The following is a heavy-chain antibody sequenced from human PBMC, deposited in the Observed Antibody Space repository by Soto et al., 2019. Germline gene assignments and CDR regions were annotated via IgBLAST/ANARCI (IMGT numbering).Heavy chain of an antibody. Sequence: GESLKISCTGVGYSFTSYWIGWVRQMPGKGLEWMGIIYPGDSDTRYSPSFQGQVPTPADKSTTTPSLQWSSRKASDTAMYFCAKGYCTTPIWDPCSAPWGQGTLVPVSS. CDR3: AKGYCTTPIWDPCSAP. CDR1: GYSFTSYW. V-gene: IGHV5-51*01. J-gene: IGHJ5*02. CDR2: IYPGDSDT. D-gene: IGHD2-8*01.